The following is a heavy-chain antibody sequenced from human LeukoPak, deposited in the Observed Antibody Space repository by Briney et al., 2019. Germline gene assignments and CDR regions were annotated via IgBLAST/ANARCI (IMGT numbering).Heavy chain of an antibody. J-gene: IGHJ5*02. CDR1: GFIFSSSV. Sequence: PGRSLRLSCAASGFIFSSSVMHWVRQAPGKGLEWVAVISHDGGNKYYADSVKGRFTISRDNSKNTLYLQLSSLRAEDTAVYYCARGRSGADLSRFDPWGQGTLVTVSS. D-gene: IGHD2-15*01. CDR3: ARGRSGADLSRFDP. V-gene: IGHV3-30*14. CDR2: ISHDGGNK.